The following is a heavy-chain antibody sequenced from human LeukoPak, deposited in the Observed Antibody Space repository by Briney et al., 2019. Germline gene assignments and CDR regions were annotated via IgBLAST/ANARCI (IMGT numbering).Heavy chain of an antibody. CDR1: GYTFVSYD. D-gene: IGHD5-12*01. CDR3: ARNLARTGDFDY. V-gene: IGHV1-8*01. CDR2: MNPNSGST. Sequence: ASVKVSCKASGYTFVSYDINWVRQATGQGLEWLGWMNPNSGSTGFAQNFQGRVSMTRDTSISTAYMELSNLGSEDTAVYYCARNLARTGDFDYWGQGTLDTVSS. J-gene: IGHJ4*02.